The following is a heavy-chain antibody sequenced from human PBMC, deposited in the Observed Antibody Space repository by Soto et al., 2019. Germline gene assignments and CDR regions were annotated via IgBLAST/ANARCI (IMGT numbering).Heavy chain of an antibody. J-gene: IGHJ5*02. CDR2: IYYSGST. D-gene: IGHD6-6*01. CDR1: GGSISSSSYY. V-gene: IGHV4-39*01. CDR3: ARTFRAARGWWFDP. Sequence: SETLSLACTVSGGSISSSSYYWGWIRQPPGKGLEWIGSIYYSGSTYYNPSLKSRVTISVDTSKNQFSLKLSSVTAADTAVYYCARTFRAARGWWFDPWGQGTLVTVS.